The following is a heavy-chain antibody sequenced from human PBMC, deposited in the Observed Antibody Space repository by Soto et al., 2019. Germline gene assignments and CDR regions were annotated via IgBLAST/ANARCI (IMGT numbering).Heavy chain of an antibody. CDR1: GFTFSSYW. CDR2: INTDGSRT. Sequence: EVQLAESGGGLVQPGGSLRLSCAASGFTFSSYWMHWVRQAPGKGLVWVSRINTDGSRTNYADSVKGRFTISSDNAKKTLFLQMNSLRAEDTAVYYCARTPTYYGLARDYYYYMDVWGKGTTVTVSS. CDR3: ARTPTYYGLARDYYYYMDV. J-gene: IGHJ6*03. V-gene: IGHV3-74*01. D-gene: IGHD3-10*01.